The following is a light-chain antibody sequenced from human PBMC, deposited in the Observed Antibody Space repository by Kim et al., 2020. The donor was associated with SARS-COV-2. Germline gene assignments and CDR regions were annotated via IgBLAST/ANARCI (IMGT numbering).Light chain of an antibody. V-gene: IGLV3-19*01. CDR3: NSRDSNDYVV. J-gene: IGLJ2*01. Sequence: SSELTQDPAVSVALGQTVRITCQGDSLRSYYATWYQQKPGQAPKVVIYGKVNRPSGVPDRFSGSSSGNTAYLTITGTQAGDEADYYCNSRDSNDYVVFGGGTKVTVL. CDR1: SLRSYY. CDR2: GKV.